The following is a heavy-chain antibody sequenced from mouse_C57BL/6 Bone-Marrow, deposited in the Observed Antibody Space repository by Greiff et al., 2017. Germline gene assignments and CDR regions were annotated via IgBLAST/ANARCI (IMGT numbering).Heavy chain of an antibody. CDR3: ARGGGSSYGFAY. CDR1: GFTFSDYY. J-gene: IGHJ3*01. Sequence: EVMLVESEGGLVQPGSSMKLSCTASGFTFSDYYMAWVRQVPEKGLEWVANINYDGSSTYYLDSLKSRFIISRDNAKNILYLQMSSLKSEYTATYYCARGGGSSYGFAYGGRGTLVTVSA. D-gene: IGHD1-1*01. CDR2: INYDGSST. V-gene: IGHV5-16*01.